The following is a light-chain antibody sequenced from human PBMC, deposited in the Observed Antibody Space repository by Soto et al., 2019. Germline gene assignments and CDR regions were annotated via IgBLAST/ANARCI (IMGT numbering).Light chain of an antibody. CDR1: QNLLHSNGYNY. CDR3: AQGLATPFT. CDR2: LGY. Sequence: EIVLTQSPLSLPVTPGEPASISCRSSQNLLHSNGYNYLNWYLQKPGQSPQLLIYLGYNRASGVHDRFSGSGAGTDFTLTINRVEAEDVGLYFCAQGLATPFTFGGGTKVEIK. J-gene: IGKJ4*01. V-gene: IGKV2-28*01.